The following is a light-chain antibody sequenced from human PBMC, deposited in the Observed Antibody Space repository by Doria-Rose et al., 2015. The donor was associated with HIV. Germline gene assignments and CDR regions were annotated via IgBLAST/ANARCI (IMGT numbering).Light chain of an antibody. V-gene: IGKV1-8*01. CDR2: AAS. CDR1: QDISNY. Sequence: TQSPSSLSASTGDRVTITCRASQDISNYLAWYQQKPGKAPKLLIYAASTLQSGVPSRFSGSGSGTDFTLTISYLRSEDFATYYCQQYYSYPPTFGQGTKVEVK. CDR3: QQYYSYPPT. J-gene: IGKJ1*01.